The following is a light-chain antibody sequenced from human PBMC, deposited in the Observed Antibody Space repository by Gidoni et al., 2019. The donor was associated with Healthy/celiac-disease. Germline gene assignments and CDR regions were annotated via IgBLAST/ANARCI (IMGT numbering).Light chain of an antibody. Sequence: DIQMTQSPSTLSASVGDRVTITCRPSKSISSWLAWYQQKPGKAPKLLIYDASSLESGFPSRFSGSVSGTEFTLTISSLQPDDFATYDCQQYNSYSTFXQXTKVEIK. CDR2: DAS. CDR3: QQYNSYST. CDR1: KSISSW. V-gene: IGKV1-5*01. J-gene: IGKJ1*01.